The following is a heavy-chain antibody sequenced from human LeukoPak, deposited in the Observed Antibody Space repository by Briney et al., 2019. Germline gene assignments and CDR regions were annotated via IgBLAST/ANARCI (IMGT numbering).Heavy chain of an antibody. V-gene: IGHV3-23*01. CDR1: GFTFTNYG. CDR3: AKPTLGDVIDAFDI. CDR2: ISSSGGST. J-gene: IGHJ3*02. Sequence: GGSLRLSCAASGFTFTNYGMSWVRQAPGKGLEWVSAISSSGGSTYYADSVKGRFTISRDSSKNTLFLQMNSLRAEDTAVYYCAKPTLGDVIDAFDIWGQGTMVTVSS. D-gene: IGHD3-10*01.